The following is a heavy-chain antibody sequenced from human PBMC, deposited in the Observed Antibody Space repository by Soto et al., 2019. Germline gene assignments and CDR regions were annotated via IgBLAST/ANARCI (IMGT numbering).Heavy chain of an antibody. J-gene: IGHJ4*02. Sequence: GGSLRLSCAASGFTFSSYGMSWVRQAPGKGLEWVSSISGSGVGTYYADSVKGRFTFSRDNSKNTLYLQMNSLRAEDTAVYYCAKFGMATTKRSPPYYIDYWGQGALITVSS. V-gene: IGHV3-23*01. CDR1: GFTFSSYG. D-gene: IGHD1-1*01. CDR3: AKFGMATTKRSPPYYIDY. CDR2: ISGSGVGT.